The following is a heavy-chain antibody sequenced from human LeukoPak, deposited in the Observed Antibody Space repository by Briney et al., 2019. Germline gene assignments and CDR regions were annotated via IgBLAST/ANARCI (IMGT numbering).Heavy chain of an antibody. CDR2: IYSSGTT. CDR1: RGSVSHYY. V-gene: IGHV4-59*02. CDR3: ARQGCGPLSWPFDS. D-gene: IGHD2-21*01. Sequence: SETLSLTCSVSRGSVSHYYWTWIRHPPGKGLEWIGYIYSSGTTNYNPSLKSRVTMSVVTSKNQFSLKLTSVTAADTAVYYCARQGCGPLSWPFDSWSQGTLVTVSS. J-gene: IGHJ4*02.